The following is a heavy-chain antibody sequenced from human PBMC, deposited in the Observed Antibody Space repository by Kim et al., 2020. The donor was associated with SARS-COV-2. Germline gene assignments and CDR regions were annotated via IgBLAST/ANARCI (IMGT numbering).Heavy chain of an antibody. D-gene: IGHD3-22*01. CDR2: ISGSGGTT. V-gene: IGHV3-23*01. Sequence: GGSLRLSCAATGFTFSNYGMSWVRQAPGKGLEWVSAISGSGGTTYYADSVKGRFTISRDNSKNTLYLQMNSLRAEDTAVYYCAKDLRITMVVVLSKNYYYGMDVWGQGTTVTVSS. CDR1: GFTFSNYG. J-gene: IGHJ6*02. CDR3: AKDLRITMVVVLSKNYYYGMDV.